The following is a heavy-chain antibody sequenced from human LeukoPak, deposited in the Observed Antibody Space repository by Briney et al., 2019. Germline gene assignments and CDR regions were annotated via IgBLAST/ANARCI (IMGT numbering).Heavy chain of an antibody. CDR3: ARGGVGAGYDAFDI. Sequence: SETLSLTCTVSGGSINNYYWSWIRQPAGKGLEWIGRIYTRGSTYYNPSLKSRVTISVDTSKNQFSLKLSSVTAADTAVYYCARGGVGAGYDAFDIWGQGTVVTVSS. J-gene: IGHJ3*02. CDR1: GGSINNYY. V-gene: IGHV4-4*07. CDR2: IYTRGST. D-gene: IGHD1-26*01.